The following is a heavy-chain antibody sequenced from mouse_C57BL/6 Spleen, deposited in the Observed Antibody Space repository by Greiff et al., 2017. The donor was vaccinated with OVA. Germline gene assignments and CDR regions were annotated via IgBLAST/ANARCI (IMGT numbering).Heavy chain of an antibody. J-gene: IGHJ1*03. CDR3: ARRLLRYIDV. D-gene: IGHD2-3*01. CDR2: ISGGGGNT. Sequence: EVKLMESGGGLVKPGGSLKLSCAASGFTFSSYTMSWVRQTPEKRLEWVATISGGGGNTYYPDSVKGRFTISRDNAKNTLYMQMSSLRSEDTALYYCARRLLRYIDVWGTGTTVTVSS. CDR1: GFTFSSYT. V-gene: IGHV5-9*01.